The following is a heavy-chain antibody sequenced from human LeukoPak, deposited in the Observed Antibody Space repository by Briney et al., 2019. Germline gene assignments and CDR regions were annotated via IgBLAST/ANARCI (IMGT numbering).Heavy chain of an antibody. CDR1: GFTFSSYA. V-gene: IGHV3-30-3*01. CDR2: ISYDGGNK. Sequence: GGSLRLSCAASGFTFSSYAMHWVSQAPGKGLEWVAVISYDGGNKYYADSVKGRFTISRDNSKNTLYLQMNSLRAEDTAVYYCARDGAGYSSGWYGGDYWGQGTLVTVSS. D-gene: IGHD6-19*01. CDR3: ARDGAGYSSGWYGGDY. J-gene: IGHJ4*02.